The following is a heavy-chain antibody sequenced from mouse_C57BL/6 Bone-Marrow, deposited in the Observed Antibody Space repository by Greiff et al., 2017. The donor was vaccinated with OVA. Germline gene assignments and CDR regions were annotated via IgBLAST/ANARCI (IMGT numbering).Heavy chain of an antibody. CDR1: GYTFTSYW. CDR3: ARNYDYAYWYFDV. Sequence: QVQLQQPGAELVKPGASVKLSCKASGYTFTSYWMHWVKQRPGQGLEWIGMIHPNSGSTNYNEKFKSKATLTVDKSSSTAYMQLSSLTSEDSAVYYCARNYDYAYWYFDVWCTGTTVTVSS. D-gene: IGHD2-4*01. CDR2: IHPNSGST. J-gene: IGHJ1*03. V-gene: IGHV1-64*01.